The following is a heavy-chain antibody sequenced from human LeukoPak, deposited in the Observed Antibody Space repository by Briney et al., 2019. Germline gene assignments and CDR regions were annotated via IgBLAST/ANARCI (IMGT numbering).Heavy chain of an antibody. CDR1: GGSISSSSYY. D-gene: IGHD3-22*01. Sequence: RPSETLSLTCTVSGGSISSSSYYWGWIRQPPGKGLEWIGSIYYSGSTYYNPSLKSRVTISVDTSKNQFSLKLSSVTAADTAVYYCARQVFIPGSDAFDIWGQGTMVTVSS. J-gene: IGHJ3*02. CDR3: ARQVFIPGSDAFDI. CDR2: IYYSGST. V-gene: IGHV4-39*01.